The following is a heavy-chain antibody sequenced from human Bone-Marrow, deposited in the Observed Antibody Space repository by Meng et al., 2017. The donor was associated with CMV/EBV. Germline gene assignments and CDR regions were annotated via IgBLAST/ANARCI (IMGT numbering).Heavy chain of an antibody. CDR2: ISGGSSYI. J-gene: IGHJ6*02. V-gene: IGHV3-21*01. Sequence: GESLKISCAASGFTFSSYTMNWVRRAPGKGLEWVSSISGGSSYIFYADSVKGRFTISRDNARNFLYQQMNSLRPEGMAVYYCVSNGVFGVVIPTPYFYYGLDVWGQGTTVTVS. CDR1: GFTFSSYT. CDR3: VSNGVFGVVIPTPYFYYGLDV. D-gene: IGHD3-3*01.